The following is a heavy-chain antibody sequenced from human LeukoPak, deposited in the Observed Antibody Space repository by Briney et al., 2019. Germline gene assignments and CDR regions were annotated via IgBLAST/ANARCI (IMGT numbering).Heavy chain of an antibody. J-gene: IGHJ5*02. CDR3: ARDNSVGDTAWWFDP. D-gene: IGHD1-26*01. CDR1: GYTFTNYY. CDR2: INPSGGST. V-gene: IGHV1-46*01. Sequence: ASVKVSCKASGYTFTNYYMHWVRQAPGQGLEWIGMINPSGGSTSYAQKFQGRVTMTRDMSTSTDYMELISLRSEDTAVYYCARDNSVGDTAWWFDPWGQGTLVTVSS.